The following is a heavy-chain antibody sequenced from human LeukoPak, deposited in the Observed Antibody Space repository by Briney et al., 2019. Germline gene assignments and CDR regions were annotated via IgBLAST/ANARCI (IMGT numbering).Heavy chain of an antibody. CDR3: ARESILSSFDY. V-gene: IGHV4-59*12. Sequence: SETLSLTCTVSGGSISSYYWSWIRQPPGKGLEWIGYIYYSGSTNYNPSLKSRVTISVDTSKNQFSLKLSSVTAADTAVYYCARESILSSFDYWGQGTLVTVSS. CDR1: GGSISSYY. D-gene: IGHD2/OR15-2a*01. CDR2: IYYSGST. J-gene: IGHJ4*02.